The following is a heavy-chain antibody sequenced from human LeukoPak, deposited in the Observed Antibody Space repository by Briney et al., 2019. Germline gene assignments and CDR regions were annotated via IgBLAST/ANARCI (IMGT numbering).Heavy chain of an antibody. V-gene: IGHV3-13*01. CDR3: ARAASGSYYRRSNDFDI. CDR2: IGTAGDT. J-gene: IGHJ3*02. Sequence: PGGSLRLSCAASGFTFSSYDMHWVRQATGKGLEWVSAIGTAGDTYYPGSVKGRFTISRENAKNSLYLQMNSLRAADTAVYYCARAASGSYYRRSNDFDIWGQGTMVTVSS. D-gene: IGHD1-26*01. CDR1: GFTFSSYD.